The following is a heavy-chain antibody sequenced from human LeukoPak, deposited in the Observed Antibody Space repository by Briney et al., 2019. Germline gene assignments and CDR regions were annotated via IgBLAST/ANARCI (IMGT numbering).Heavy chain of an antibody. CDR3: ARDRYCSGGSCLWYFDL. D-gene: IGHD2-15*01. CDR1: GYTFTGYY. V-gene: IGHV1-2*02. Sequence: ASVKVSCKASGYTFTGYYMHWVRQAPGQGLEWMGWINPNSGGTNYAQKFQGRVTMTRDTSISTAYMELSRLRSDDTAVYYCARDRYCSGGSCLWYFDLWGRGTLVTVSS. J-gene: IGHJ2*01. CDR2: INPNSGGT.